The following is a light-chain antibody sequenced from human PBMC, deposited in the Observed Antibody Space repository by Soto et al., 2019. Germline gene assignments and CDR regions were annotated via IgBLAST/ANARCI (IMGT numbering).Light chain of an antibody. CDR3: QPYNNWPLT. Sequence: EIVMTQSPATLSVSPGERATLSCRASQSVRSNLAGYQQKPGQAPRVLIYDKSPRGTGVTTRFSGSRSGAEFTLTINSLQSEDFAVYYCQPYNNWPLTFGGGTKVDIK. V-gene: IGKV3-15*01. CDR2: DKS. CDR1: QSVRSN. J-gene: IGKJ4*01.